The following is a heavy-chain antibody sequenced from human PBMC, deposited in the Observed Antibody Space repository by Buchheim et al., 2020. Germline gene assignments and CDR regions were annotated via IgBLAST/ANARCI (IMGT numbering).Heavy chain of an antibody. CDR3: ARVNAIFGVVYYYYGMDV. CDR2: IIPILGIA. V-gene: IGHV1-69*02. Sequence: QVQLVQSGAEVKKPGSSVKVSCKASGGTFSSYTISWVRQAPGQGLEWMGRIIPILGIANYAQKFQGRVTITADKSTSTAYMELSSLRSEDTAVYYCARVNAIFGVVYYYYGMDVWGQGTT. J-gene: IGHJ6*02. CDR1: GGTFSSYT. D-gene: IGHD3-3*01.